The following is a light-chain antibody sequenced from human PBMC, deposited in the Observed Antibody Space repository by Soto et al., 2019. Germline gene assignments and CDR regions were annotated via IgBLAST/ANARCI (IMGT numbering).Light chain of an antibody. V-gene: IGKV1-39*01. CDR3: KESYGTHWT. CDR1: QSISSY. Sequence: DIQMTQSPSSLSASVGDRVTITCRASQSISSYLNWYQKKPGKAPNLLIFAASSLQSGVPSRFSGSGSATEFNLTISSLKPEDFATYYCKESYGTHWTFGQGTKVDIK. CDR2: AAS. J-gene: IGKJ1*01.